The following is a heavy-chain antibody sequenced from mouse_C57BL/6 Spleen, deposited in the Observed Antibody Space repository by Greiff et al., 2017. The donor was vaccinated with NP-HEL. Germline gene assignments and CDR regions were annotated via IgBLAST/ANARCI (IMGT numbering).Heavy chain of an antibody. CDR1: GYTFTSYW. CDR3: ARDWERGNYFDY. CDR2: IHPNSGST. Sequence: VQLQQPGAELVKPGASVKLSCKASGYTFTSYWMHWVKQRPGQGLEWIGMIHPNSGSTNYNEKFKSKATLTVDKSSSTAYMQLSSLTSEDSAVYYCARDWERGNYFDYWGQGTTLTVSS. J-gene: IGHJ2*01. D-gene: IGHD4-1*01. V-gene: IGHV1-64*01.